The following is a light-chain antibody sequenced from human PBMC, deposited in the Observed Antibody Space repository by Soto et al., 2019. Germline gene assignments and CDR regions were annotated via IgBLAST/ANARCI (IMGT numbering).Light chain of an antibody. CDR2: EIS. J-gene: IGLJ2*01. CDR1: SSDVGGYNY. Sequence: QSFLTQPPSASGSPGQSVTISCSGTSSDVGGYNYVSWYQQHPGKAPKLMIYEISKRPSGVPDRFSGSKSGNTASLTVSGLQAEDEADYYCYSYAGRTVVFGGGTKVTVL. V-gene: IGLV2-8*01. CDR3: YSYAGRTVV.